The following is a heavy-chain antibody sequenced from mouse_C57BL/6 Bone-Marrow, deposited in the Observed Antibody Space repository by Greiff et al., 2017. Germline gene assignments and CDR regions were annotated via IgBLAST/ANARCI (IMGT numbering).Heavy chain of an antibody. Sequence: ESGPGLVKPSQSLSLTCSVTGYSITSGYYWNWIRQFPGNKLEWMGYISYDGSNNYNPSLKNRISITRDTSKNQFFLKLNSVTTEDTATYYCASHYLYFDYWGQGTTLTVSS. V-gene: IGHV3-6*01. CDR3: ASHYLYFDY. J-gene: IGHJ2*01. D-gene: IGHD1-2*01. CDR2: ISYDGSN. CDR1: GYSITSGYY.